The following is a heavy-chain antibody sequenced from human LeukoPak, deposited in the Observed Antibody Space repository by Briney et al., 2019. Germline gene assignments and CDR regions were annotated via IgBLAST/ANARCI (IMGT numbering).Heavy chain of an antibody. Sequence: GGSLRLSYAASGFTLSSYAMSWVRQAPGKGLEWVSLISGNAGSTYYADSVKGRFTISRDITKNTLYLQMNSLRAEDTAVYYCAKDGLQFSEWLPPLGYWGQGTLVTVSS. D-gene: IGHD3-3*01. CDR3: AKDGLQFSEWLPPLGY. J-gene: IGHJ4*02. CDR1: GFTLSSYA. V-gene: IGHV3-23*01. CDR2: ISGNAGST.